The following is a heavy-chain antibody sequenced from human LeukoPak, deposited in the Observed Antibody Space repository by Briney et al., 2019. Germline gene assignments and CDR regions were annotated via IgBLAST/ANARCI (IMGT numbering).Heavy chain of an antibody. CDR1: GFTFTSYA. CDR2: ITASGGST. Sequence: GGSLRLSCVASGFTFTSYAMTWVRQAPGKGLEWVSTITASGGSTYYAEFVKGRFTISRDNSKNTMYVQMNSLRGDDTAVYYCAATAVTIRVGPDYWGQGTLVTVSS. V-gene: IGHV3-23*01. CDR3: AATAVTIRVGPDY. D-gene: IGHD4-17*01. J-gene: IGHJ4*02.